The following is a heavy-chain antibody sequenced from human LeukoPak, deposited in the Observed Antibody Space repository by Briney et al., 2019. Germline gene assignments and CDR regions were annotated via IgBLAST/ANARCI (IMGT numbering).Heavy chain of an antibody. V-gene: IGHV3-72*01. CDR3: AKHMTTVTAWLDAFDI. D-gene: IGHD4-17*01. CDR1: GFTFSDHY. CDR2: CRNKANGYTT. J-gene: IGHJ3*02. Sequence: PGGSLRLSCAASGFTFSDHYMDWVRQAPGKGLEWVGRCRNKANGYTTDYAASVKGRFTISRDDSKNSLYLQMNSLRAEDTAVYYCAKHMTTVTAWLDAFDIWGQGTMVTVSS.